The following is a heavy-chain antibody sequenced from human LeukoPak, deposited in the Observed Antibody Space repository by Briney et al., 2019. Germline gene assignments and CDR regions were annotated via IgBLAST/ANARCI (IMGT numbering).Heavy chain of an antibody. D-gene: IGHD2-2*01. V-gene: IGHV4-34*12. CDR3: ASLGYCSSYNCPYIWLDP. Sequence: SETLSLTCAAYGGSFSGYYWSWIRQPPGKGLEWIGEIIHGGSTNYNPSLKSRVTISIDTSKNQFSLKLSSVTAADTAVYYCASLGYCSSYNCPYIWLDPWGQGTLVTVSS. J-gene: IGHJ5*02. CDR1: GGSFSGYY. CDR2: IIHGGST.